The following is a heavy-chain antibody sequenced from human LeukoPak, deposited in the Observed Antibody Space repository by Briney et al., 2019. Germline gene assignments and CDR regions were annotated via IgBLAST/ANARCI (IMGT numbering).Heavy chain of an antibody. J-gene: IGHJ4*02. D-gene: IGHD2-21*01. CDR3: ARGALGIASL. CDR2: IYHSGST. CDR1: GGSISSYY. Sequence: PSETLSLTCTVSGGSISSYYWSWIRQPPGEGLEWIGYIYHSGSTYYNPSLKSRVTISVDRSKNQFSPKLSSVTAADTAVYYCARGALGIASLWGQGTLVTVSS. V-gene: IGHV4-59*12.